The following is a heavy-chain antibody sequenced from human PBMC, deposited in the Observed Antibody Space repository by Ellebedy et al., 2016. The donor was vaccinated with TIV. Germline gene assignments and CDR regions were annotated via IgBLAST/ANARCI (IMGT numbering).Heavy chain of an antibody. V-gene: IGHV3-64D*09. D-gene: IGHD2-21*01. J-gene: IGHJ4*02. CDR3: VPRMVVAFEY. CDR2: ISNNGGST. Sequence: PGGSLRLSCSASGLTFRNYAMHWVRQAPGKGLEYVSAISNNGGSTYYADSVKGRFTISRDNSKNTLYLQMSSLTPEDTAVYYCVPRMVVAFEYWGKGTLVTVSS. CDR1: GLTFRNYA.